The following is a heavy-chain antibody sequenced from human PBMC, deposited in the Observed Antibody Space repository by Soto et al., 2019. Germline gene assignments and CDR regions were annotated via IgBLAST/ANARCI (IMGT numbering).Heavy chain of an antibody. CDR2: ISGQDGKT. V-gene: IGHV1-18*01. J-gene: IGHJ4*02. Sequence: ASVKVSCKTSGYTLSTHGINWVRQAPGQGLEWMGWISGQDGKTNYAQMLQDRVTMTKDTSTSTAYMELRSLTSDDTAVYYCAGGLGVPAAIGHWGLGTLVTVSS. D-gene: IGHD2-2*01. CDR1: GYTLSTHG. CDR3: AGGLGVPAAIGH.